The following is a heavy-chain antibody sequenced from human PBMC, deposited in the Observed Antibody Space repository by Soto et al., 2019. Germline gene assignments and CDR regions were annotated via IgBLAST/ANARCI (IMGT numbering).Heavy chain of an antibody. CDR2: FYWNDDK. Sequence: QITLTESGPTLVTPTQTLTLTCSFSGFSLTTSGVAVGWFRQPPGKAPEWLALFYWNDDKRYSPSLRSRLTVTGDSSKNQVVLTLANVDPVDSGTYYCAHRPTSTDDFYFDYWGQGTLATVSS. CDR3: AHRPTSTDDFYFDY. V-gene: IGHV2-5*01. CDR1: GFSLTTSGVA. D-gene: IGHD2-21*02. J-gene: IGHJ4*02.